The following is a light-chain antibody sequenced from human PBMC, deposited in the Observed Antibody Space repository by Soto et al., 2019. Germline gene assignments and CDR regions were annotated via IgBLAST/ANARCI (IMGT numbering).Light chain of an antibody. CDR2: DVS. CDR3: CSYGGRLVI. CDR1: SSDVGGYNY. V-gene: IGLV2-11*01. J-gene: IGLJ2*01. Sequence: QSVLTQPRSVSGSPGQSVTISCTGTSSDVGGYNYVSWYQHQPGKAPKLMIYDVSKRPSGVPDRFSGSKSGNTASLTISGLQAEDEADYHYCSYGGRLVIFGGGTKLTVL.